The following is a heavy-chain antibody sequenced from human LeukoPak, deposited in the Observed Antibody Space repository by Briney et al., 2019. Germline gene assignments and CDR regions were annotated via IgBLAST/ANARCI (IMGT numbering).Heavy chain of an antibody. CDR2: MNPNSGHT. V-gene: IGHV1-8*01. Sequence: ASVKVSCKASGYTFTSHDVNWVRQVTGQQLEWLGWMNPNSGHTGFAQQFQGRVTMTRDTSITTAYMELSSLRSEDTAMYYCAMYHCDSGGPYVGAFDIWGQGTMVTVSS. D-gene: IGHD3-22*01. J-gene: IGHJ3*02. CDR1: GYTFTSHD. CDR3: AMYHCDSGGPYVGAFDI.